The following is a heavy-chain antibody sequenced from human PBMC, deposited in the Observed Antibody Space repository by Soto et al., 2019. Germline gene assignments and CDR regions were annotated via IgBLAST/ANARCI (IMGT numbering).Heavy chain of an antibody. CDR1: GGTFSSYA. D-gene: IGHD3-10*01. CDR2: IIPIFGTA. CDR3: ARDLWVRGVIERYGMDV. J-gene: IGHJ6*02. Sequence: QVQLVQSGAEVKKPGSSVKVSCKASGGTFSSYAISWVRQAPGQGLEWMGGIIPIFGTANYAQKFQGRVTITADESTGTAYRELSSLRSEDTAVYYCARDLWVRGVIERYGMDVWGQGTTVTVSS. V-gene: IGHV1-69*01.